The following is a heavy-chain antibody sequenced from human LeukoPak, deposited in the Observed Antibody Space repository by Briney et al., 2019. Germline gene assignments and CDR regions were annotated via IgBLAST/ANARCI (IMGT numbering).Heavy chain of an antibody. CDR2: ISSSSSYI. J-gene: IGHJ4*02. Sequence: GGSLRLSCAASGFTFSSYSMNWVRQAPGKGLEWVSSISSSSSYIYYADSVKGRFTISRDNAKNSLYLQMKSLRAEDTAVYYCAKDPGGYGDYLDYWGQGTLVTVSS. CDR1: GFTFSSYS. CDR3: AKDPGGYGDYLDY. D-gene: IGHD4-17*01. V-gene: IGHV3-21*04.